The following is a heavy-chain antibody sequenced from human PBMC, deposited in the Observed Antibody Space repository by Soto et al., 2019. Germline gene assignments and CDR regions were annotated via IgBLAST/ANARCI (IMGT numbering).Heavy chain of an antibody. D-gene: IGHD4-17*01. V-gene: IGHV4-59*08. J-gene: IGHJ3*02. CDR2: VYHTGST. Sequence: SETLSLTCTVSGGSITSYYWNWIRQPPGKGLDWIGYVYHTGSTSYNPSLGSRVTISIDTSKKQFSLELTSVTAADTAVYYCARLDYGDAFDIWGQGTVVTVSS. CDR1: GGSITSYY. CDR3: ARLDYGDAFDI.